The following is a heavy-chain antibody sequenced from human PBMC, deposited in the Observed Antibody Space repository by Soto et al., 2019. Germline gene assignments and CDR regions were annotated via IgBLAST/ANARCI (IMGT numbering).Heavy chain of an antibody. V-gene: IGHV3-33*01. CDR2: IWYDGTTK. J-gene: IGHJ4*02. CDR3: ARSPKTTGFREFDH. Sequence: PGGSLRLSCAASGFTFSTYGIHWVRQAPGKGLEWVALIWYDGTTKYYVDSVEGRFTISRDNSKNMLYLQMNSLRAEDTAVYYCARSPKTTGFREFDHWGQGVLVTVSS. CDR1: GFTFSTYG. D-gene: IGHD4-17*01.